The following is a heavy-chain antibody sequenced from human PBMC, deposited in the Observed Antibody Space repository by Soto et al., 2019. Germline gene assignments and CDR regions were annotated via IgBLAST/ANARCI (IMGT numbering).Heavy chain of an antibody. J-gene: IGHJ3*02. V-gene: IGHV3-7*05. CDR2: VKRDESRK. D-gene: IGHD5-18*01. Sequence: EVQLVESGGGLVRPGESLRLTCVASGFSLSNYWMTWVRQVPGKGLEWVANVKRDESRKSYLDSVRGRFTVSRDNARKSLYLQMNSLRAEDTALYYCARDVSPGDSTLYLEAFDIWGQGTMVTVSS. CDR1: GFSLSNYW. CDR3: ARDVSPGDSTLYLEAFDI.